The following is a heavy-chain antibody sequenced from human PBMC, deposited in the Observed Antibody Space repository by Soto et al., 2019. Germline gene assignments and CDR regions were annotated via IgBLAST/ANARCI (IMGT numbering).Heavy chain of an antibody. CDR1: GFTYSSYA. J-gene: IGHJ4*02. V-gene: IGHV3-23*01. CDR3: AKGSGGYRPYYFDS. D-gene: IGHD5-18*01. Sequence: EVQVLESGGGLVQLGGSLRLSCAASGFTYSSYAMGWVRQAPGKGLEWVSAIGGGGITTYYADSVKGRFTMSRDNSKNTVFLRMNSLSAEDTAFYYCAKGSGGYRPYYFDSWGQGTLVTVSA. CDR2: IGGGGITT.